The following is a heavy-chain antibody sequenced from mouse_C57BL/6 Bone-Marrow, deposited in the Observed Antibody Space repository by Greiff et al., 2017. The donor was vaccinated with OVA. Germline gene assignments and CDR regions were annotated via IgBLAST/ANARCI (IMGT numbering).Heavy chain of an antibody. CDR3: ARWFYGHYAMDY. V-gene: IGHV1-81*01. J-gene: IGHJ4*01. D-gene: IGHD1-1*02. CDR1: GYTFTSYG. Sequence: QVQLQQSGAELARPGASVKLSCKASGYTFTSYGISWVKQRTGQGLEWIGEIYPRSGNTYYNEKFKGKATLTADKSSSTAYMELRSLTSEDSAVYFCARWFYGHYAMDYWGQGTSVTVSS. CDR2: IYPRSGNT.